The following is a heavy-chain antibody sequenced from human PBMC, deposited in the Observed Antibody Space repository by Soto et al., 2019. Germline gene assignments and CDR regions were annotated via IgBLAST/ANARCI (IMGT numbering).Heavy chain of an antibody. D-gene: IGHD1-26*01. J-gene: IGHJ6*02. CDR1: GYFFTNYY. CDR3: ASTTEATLDV. CDR2: IDPGTGTT. V-gene: IGHV1-46*01. Sequence: QVRLVQSGAEVKKPGASLKVSCKGSGYFFTNYYIHWVRQAPRLGLEWLGIIDPGTGTTNYAQKFXXRSTMTRDTSTSTVYMELSSLRSEDAAVYYCASTTEATLDVWGQGTTVTVSS.